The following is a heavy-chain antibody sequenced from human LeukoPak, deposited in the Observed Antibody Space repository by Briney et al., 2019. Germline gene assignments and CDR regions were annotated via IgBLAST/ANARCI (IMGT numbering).Heavy chain of an antibody. D-gene: IGHD2-15*01. J-gene: IGHJ5*02. Sequence: ASVKVSCKASGYTFTSYYMHWVRQAPGQGLEWMGIINPSGGSTSYAQKFQGRVTMTRDMSTSTVYMELGSLRSEDTAVYYCARERRYCSGGSCDQDWFDPWGQGTLVTVSS. CDR3: ARERRYCSGGSCDQDWFDP. V-gene: IGHV1-46*01. CDR1: GYTFTSYY. CDR2: INPSGGST.